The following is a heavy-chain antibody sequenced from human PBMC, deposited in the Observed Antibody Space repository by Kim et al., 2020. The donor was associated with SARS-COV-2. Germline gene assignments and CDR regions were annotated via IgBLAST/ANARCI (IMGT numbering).Heavy chain of an antibody. CDR3: ARGSDRVRYNWNYFDY. D-gene: IGHD1-20*01. J-gene: IGHJ4*02. CDR2: ISYDGSNK. Sequence: GSLRLSCAASGFTFSSYAMHWVRQAPGKGLEWVAVISYDGSNKYYADSVKGRFTISRDNSKNTLYLQMNSLRAEDTAVYYCARGSDRVRYNWNYFDYWGQGTLVTVSS. CDR1: GFTFSSYA. V-gene: IGHV3-30-3*01.